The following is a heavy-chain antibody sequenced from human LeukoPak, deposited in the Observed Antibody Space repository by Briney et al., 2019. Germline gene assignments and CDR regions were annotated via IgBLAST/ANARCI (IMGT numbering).Heavy chain of an antibody. D-gene: IGHD3-22*01. V-gene: IGHV3-23*01. Sequence: PGGSLRLSCAASGFTFSNCAMSWVRQAPGKGLEWVSAISGSGGSTYYADSVKGRFTISRDNSKNTLYLQMNSLRAEDTAVYYCAKLVVVIAPPLLFDYWGQGTLVTVSS. J-gene: IGHJ4*02. CDR1: GFTFSNCA. CDR3: AKLVVVIAPPLLFDY. CDR2: ISGSGGST.